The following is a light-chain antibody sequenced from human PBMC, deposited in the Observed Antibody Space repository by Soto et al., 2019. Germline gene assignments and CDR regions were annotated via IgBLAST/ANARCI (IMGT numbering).Light chain of an antibody. CDR2: LGS. Sequence: DIVMTQSTISLPVTPGEPASISCRSSQSLLHSNGYNYLDWYLQKSGQSPQLLIYLGSNRSSGVPDRFSGSGSGTDFTLTISSLQPEDFATYYCQQTYSTPVTFGGGTKVDI. CDR3: QQTYSTPVT. V-gene: IGKV2-28*01. J-gene: IGKJ4*01. CDR1: QSLLHSNGYNY.